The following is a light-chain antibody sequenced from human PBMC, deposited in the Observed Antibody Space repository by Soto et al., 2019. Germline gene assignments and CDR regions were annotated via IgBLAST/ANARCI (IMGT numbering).Light chain of an antibody. V-gene: IGLV2-14*01. CDR2: AVS. CDR3: CSYTTSATLV. CDR1: NSDVGGYNY. J-gene: IGLJ2*01. Sequence: HPASVSGSPGQSITISCTGTNSDVGGYNYVSWYQQHPGKVPKLMIFAVSDRPSGVSNRFSGSKSGNTASLTISGLQAEDEADYYCCSYTTSATLVFGGGTQLTVL.